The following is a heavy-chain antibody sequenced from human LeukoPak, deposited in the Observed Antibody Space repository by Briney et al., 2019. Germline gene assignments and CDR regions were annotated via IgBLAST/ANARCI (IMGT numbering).Heavy chain of an antibody. CDR2: INPNSGGT. D-gene: IGHD1-26*01. CDR3: ARRIVGATAFESDY. J-gene: IGHJ4*02. Sequence: ASVKVSCKASGYTFTGYYMHWVRQAPGQGLEWMGWINPNSGGTNYAQKFQGRVTMTRDTSISTAYMELSRLRSDDTAVYYCARRIVGATAFESDYWGQGTLVTVSS. CDR1: GYTFTGYY. V-gene: IGHV1-2*02.